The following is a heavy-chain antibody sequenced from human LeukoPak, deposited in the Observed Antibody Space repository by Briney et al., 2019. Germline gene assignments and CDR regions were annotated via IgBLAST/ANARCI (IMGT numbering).Heavy chain of an antibody. D-gene: IGHD6-13*01. CDR1: DGSLNSYY. V-gene: IGHV4-34*01. CDR2: IRHSGST. CDR3: ARRGSWTYYYAMDV. Sequence: PSETLSLTCSVSDGSLNSYYWSWIRQAPGKGLEWIGEIRHSGSTNYNPSLKGRVTVSVDTSKNQFSLRLTSVTAADTAVYYCARRGSWTYYYAMDVWGQGTTVTVSS. J-gene: IGHJ6*02.